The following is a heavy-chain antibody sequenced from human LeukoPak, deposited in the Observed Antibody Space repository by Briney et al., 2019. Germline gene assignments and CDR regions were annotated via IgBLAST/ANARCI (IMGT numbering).Heavy chain of an antibody. D-gene: IGHD6-19*01. CDR2: IKQDGGEK. CDR3: ATSQTTSGRYGNAFDI. V-gene: IGHV3-7*01. Sequence: GGSLRLSCAASGFTFSTYWMSWVRQAPGKGLEWVANIKQDGGEKYYVDSVRGRFTISRDNAKNSLCLQMNSLRVEDTAVYYCATSQTTSGRYGNAFDIWGQGTMVTVSS. J-gene: IGHJ3*02. CDR1: GFTFSTYW.